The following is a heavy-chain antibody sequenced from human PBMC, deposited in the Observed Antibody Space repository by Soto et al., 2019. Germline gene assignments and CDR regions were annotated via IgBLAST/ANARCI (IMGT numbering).Heavy chain of an antibody. D-gene: IGHD2-2*01. CDR2: ISGSGGST. CDR1: GFTFSSYA. Sequence: GGSLRLSCAASGFTFSSYAMSWVRQAPGKGLEWVSAISGSGGSTYYADSVKGRFTISRDNSKNTLYLQMNSLRAEDTAVYYCAKTRGLVPAATHFDYWGQGTLVTVSS. J-gene: IGHJ4*02. V-gene: IGHV3-23*01. CDR3: AKTRGLVPAATHFDY.